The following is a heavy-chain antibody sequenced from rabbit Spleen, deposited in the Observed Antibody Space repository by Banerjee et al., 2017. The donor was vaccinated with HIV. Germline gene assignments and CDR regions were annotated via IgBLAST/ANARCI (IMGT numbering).Heavy chain of an antibody. CDR3: ARDPSVRGFDYDL. CDR2: IYSGSSRTT. D-gene: IGHD6-1*01. V-gene: IGHV1S45*01. CDR1: GFDFSSYY. Sequence: QEQLVESGGGLVQPGASLTLTCTASGFDFSSYYMSWVRQAPGKGLEWIGVIYSGSSRTTYYANWAKGRFTISKTSSTTVTLQMTSLTAADTATYFCARDPSVRGFDYDLWGQGTLVTVS. J-gene: IGHJ3*01.